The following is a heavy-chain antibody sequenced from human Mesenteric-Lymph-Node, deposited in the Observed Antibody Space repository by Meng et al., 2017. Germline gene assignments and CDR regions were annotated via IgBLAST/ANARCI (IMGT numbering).Heavy chain of an antibody. CDR1: GGTFSSYA. V-gene: IGHV1-69*05. J-gene: IGHJ6*02. Sequence: SVKVSCKASGGTFSSYAISWVRQAPGQGLEWMGGIMPVFRTTDYAQKFQGRVTINTDESTTSVYMELSSLTSEDTAVYYCARGHQFSVVVTATVYRMDVWGQGTTVTVSS. CDR2: IMPVFRTT. CDR3: ARGHQFSVVVTATVYRMDV. D-gene: IGHD2-15*01.